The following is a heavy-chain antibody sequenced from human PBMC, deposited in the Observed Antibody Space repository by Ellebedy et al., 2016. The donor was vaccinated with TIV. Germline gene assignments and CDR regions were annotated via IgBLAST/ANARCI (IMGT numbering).Heavy chain of an antibody. CDR2: IIPIFGTA. D-gene: IGHD1-26*01. CDR1: GGTFSSYA. J-gene: IGHJ4*02. Sequence: SVKVSXXASGGTFSSYAISWVRQAPGQGLEWMGGIIPIFGTANYAQKFQGRVTITADESTSTAYMELSSLRSEDTAVYYCARSSYRGATPIFDYWGQGTLVTVSS. V-gene: IGHV1-69*13. CDR3: ARSSYRGATPIFDY.